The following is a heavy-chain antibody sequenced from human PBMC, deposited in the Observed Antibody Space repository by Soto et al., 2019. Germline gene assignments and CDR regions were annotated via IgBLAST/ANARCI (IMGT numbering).Heavy chain of an antibody. CDR3: AGLTEEVVDY. CDR1: GYTFTSYY. V-gene: IGHV1-46*01. Sequence: ASEKVSCKASGYTFTSYYMHWVRQAPGQGLEWMGIINPSGGSTSYAQKFQGRVTMTRGTSTSTVYMELSSLRSEDTAVYYCAGLTEEVVDYWGQGTLVTVSS. D-gene: IGHD1-20*01. CDR2: INPSGGST. J-gene: IGHJ4*02.